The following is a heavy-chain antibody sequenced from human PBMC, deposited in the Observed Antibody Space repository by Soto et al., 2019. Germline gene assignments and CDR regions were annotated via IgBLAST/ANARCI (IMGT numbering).Heavy chain of an antibody. CDR2: IYYSGST. CDR3: ARSFFFQAEDGIRDNVPVSAFLLNRSSDL. J-gene: IGHJ2*01. Sequence: PGKGLEWIGYIYYSGSTYYNPPLKSRVTISVDTSKNQFSLKLSSVTAADTAVYYCARSFFFQAEDGIRDNVPVSAFLLNRSSDL. V-gene: IGHV4-30-4*01. D-gene: IGHD3-16*01.